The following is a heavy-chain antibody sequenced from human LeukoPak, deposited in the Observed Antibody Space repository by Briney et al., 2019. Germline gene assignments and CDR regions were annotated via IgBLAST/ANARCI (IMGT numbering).Heavy chain of an antibody. CDR1: GGSFSGYY. D-gene: IGHD3-22*01. CDR3: TRGQDYYDSSGYYWGYYYYMDV. V-gene: IGHV4-34*01. J-gene: IGHJ6*03. CDR2: INHSGST. Sequence: PSETLSLTCAVYGGSFSGYYWSWIRQPLGKGLEWIGEINHSGSTNYNPSLKSRVTISVDTSKNQFSLKLSSVTAADTAVYYCTRGQDYYDSSGYYWGYYYYMDVWGKGTTVTVSS.